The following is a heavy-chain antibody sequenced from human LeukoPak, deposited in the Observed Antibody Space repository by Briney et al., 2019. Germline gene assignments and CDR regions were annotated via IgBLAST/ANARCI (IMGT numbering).Heavy chain of an antibody. V-gene: IGHV3-74*01. CDR1: GFTFSTYW. D-gene: IGHD3-9*01. CDR2: ANREGTTS. Sequence: PGGSLRLSCAASGFTFSTYWMHWVRQVPGKGLVWVSRANREGTTSAYADSVKGRFTISRDNDKNTLYLQMNSLRVEDTAVYYCARDVDWILFDYWGQGTLVTVSS. J-gene: IGHJ4*02. CDR3: ARDVDWILFDY.